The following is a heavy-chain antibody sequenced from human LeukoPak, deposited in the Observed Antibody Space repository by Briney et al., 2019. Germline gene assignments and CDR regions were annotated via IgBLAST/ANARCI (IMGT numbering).Heavy chain of an antibody. CDR2: ISYSGST. CDR1: GGAISRYY. Sequence: PSETLSLSCAVSGGAISRYYGSWIRQPPGKGLEWIGYISYSGSTKYNPSLMSRVTISVDTSKNQCSLKLSSATAADTAVYYCARLDYYHVDYWGQGTVVTVSS. V-gene: IGHV4-59*01. CDR3: ARLDYYHVDY. D-gene: IGHD3-22*01. J-gene: IGHJ4*02.